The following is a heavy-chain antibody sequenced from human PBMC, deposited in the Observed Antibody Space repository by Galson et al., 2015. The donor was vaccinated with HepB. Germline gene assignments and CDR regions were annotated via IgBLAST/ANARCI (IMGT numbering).Heavy chain of an antibody. CDR3: AIETGTTIRYFDY. Sequence: CAISGDSVSSNSAAWNRIRQSPSRGLEWLGRTYYRSKWYNDYAVSVKSRITINPDTSKNQFSLQLKSVTPEDTAVYYCAIETGTTIRYFDYWGQGTLVTVSS. CDR2: TYYRSKWYN. J-gene: IGHJ4*02. V-gene: IGHV6-1*01. CDR1: GDSVSSNSAA. D-gene: IGHD1-7*01.